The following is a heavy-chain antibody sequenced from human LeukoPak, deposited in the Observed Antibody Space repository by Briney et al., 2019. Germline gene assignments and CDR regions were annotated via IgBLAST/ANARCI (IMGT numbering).Heavy chain of an antibody. Sequence: PSETLSLTCTVSGGSISSYYWSWIRQPAGKGLEWIGRIYTSGSTNYNPSLKSRVTMSVDTSKNQFSLKLSSVTAADTAVYYCAGYGSGSYYTDAFDIWGQGTMVTVSS. D-gene: IGHD3-10*01. CDR3: AGYGSGSYYTDAFDI. CDR1: GGSISSYY. J-gene: IGHJ3*02. V-gene: IGHV4-4*07. CDR2: IYTSGST.